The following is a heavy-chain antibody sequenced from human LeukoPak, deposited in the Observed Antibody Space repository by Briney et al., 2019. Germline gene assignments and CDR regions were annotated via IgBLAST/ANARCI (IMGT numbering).Heavy chain of an antibody. CDR1: GGSFSGYY. J-gene: IGHJ3*02. CDR3: TRDIVGDAFDI. Sequence: SETLSLTCAVYGGSFSGYYWSWIRQPPGKGLECIAEINHSGSTNFNPSLKSPATISVHTSKNQFSLKLSSVTAADTAVNYCTRDIVGDAFDIWGQGTLVTVSS. CDR2: INHSGST. D-gene: IGHD5-12*01. V-gene: IGHV4-34*01.